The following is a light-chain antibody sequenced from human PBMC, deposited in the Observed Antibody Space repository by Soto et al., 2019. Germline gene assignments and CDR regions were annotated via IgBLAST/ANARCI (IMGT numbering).Light chain of an antibody. Sequence: DIQMTQSPSTLSASVGDRVTITCRASQSISNWLAWYQQKPGKAPKLLIYDASSLESGVPSRFSGSGSGTEFTLTISSLQPDDFATYYCQQYNTYSLFGQGTTVEIK. CDR2: DAS. V-gene: IGKV1-5*01. CDR3: QQYNTYSL. J-gene: IGKJ1*01. CDR1: QSISNW.